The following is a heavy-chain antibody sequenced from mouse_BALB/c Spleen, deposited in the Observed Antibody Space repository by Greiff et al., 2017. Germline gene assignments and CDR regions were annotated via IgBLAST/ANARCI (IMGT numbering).Heavy chain of an antibody. Sequence: QVQLKQPGAELVMPGASVKMSCKASGYTFTDYWMHWVKQRPGQGLEWIGAIDTSDSYTSYNQKFKGKATLTVDESSSTAYMQLSSLTSEDSAVYYCARSTMITYYYAMDYWGQGTSVTVSS. CDR2: IDTSDSYT. J-gene: IGHJ4*01. CDR1: GYTFTDYW. CDR3: ARSTMITYYYAMDY. D-gene: IGHD2-4*01. V-gene: IGHV1-69*01.